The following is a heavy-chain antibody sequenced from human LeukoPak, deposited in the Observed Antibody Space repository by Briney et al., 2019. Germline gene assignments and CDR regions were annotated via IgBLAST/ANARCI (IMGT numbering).Heavy chain of an antibody. V-gene: IGHV4-59*01. Sequence: SETLSLTCTVSGGSISSYYWSWIRQPPGKGREWIGYMHYSGSTNYNPSLKSRVTISVDTSKNQFSLKLSSVTAADTAVYYCARWILYSSGSYSDYWGQGTLVTVSS. CDR3: ARWILYSSGSYSDY. D-gene: IGHD3-10*01. CDR1: GGSISSYY. CDR2: MHYSGST. J-gene: IGHJ4*02.